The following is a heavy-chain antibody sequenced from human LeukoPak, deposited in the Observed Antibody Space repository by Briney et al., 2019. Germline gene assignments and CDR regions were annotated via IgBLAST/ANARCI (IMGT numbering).Heavy chain of an antibody. CDR1: GFTFSSYA. D-gene: IGHD6-19*01. V-gene: IGHV3-64*04. J-gene: IGHJ5*02. Sequence: PGGSLRLSCSASGFTFSSYAMHWVRQAPGKGLEYVSAISSNGGSTYYADSVKGRFTISRDNSKNTLYLQMNSLRVEDTAVYYCARSYTSGWSRGFDPWGQGTLVIVSS. CDR2: ISSNGGST. CDR3: ARSYTSGWSRGFDP.